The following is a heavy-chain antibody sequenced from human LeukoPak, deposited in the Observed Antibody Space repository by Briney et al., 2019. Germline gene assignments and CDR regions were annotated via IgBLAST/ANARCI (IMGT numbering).Heavy chain of an antibody. CDR3: ARAIAVAGTSPAYAFDI. CDR2: ISSSSSYI. Sequence: GGSLRLSCAASGFTFSSYSMNWVRQAPGKGLEWVSSISSSSSYIYYADSVKGRFTISRDNAKNSLYLQMNSQRAEDTAVYYCARAIAVAGTSPAYAFDIWGQGTMVTVSS. V-gene: IGHV3-21*01. J-gene: IGHJ3*02. D-gene: IGHD6-19*01. CDR1: GFTFSSYS.